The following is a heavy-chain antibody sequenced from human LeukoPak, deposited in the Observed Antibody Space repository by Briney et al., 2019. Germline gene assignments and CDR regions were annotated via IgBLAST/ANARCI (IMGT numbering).Heavy chain of an antibody. Sequence: VASVKVSCKASGGSFNSYVITWVRQAPGQGLEWMGRLIPILNVANFAQKFQGRVTITADKSTNTAHMELSSLRSEDTAVYYCTREGVYSPDGSGYHRDAFDIWGQGTVVTVSS. CDR1: GGSFNSYV. CDR3: TREGVYSPDGSGYHRDAFDI. V-gene: IGHV1-69*04. D-gene: IGHD3-22*01. J-gene: IGHJ3*02. CDR2: LIPILNVA.